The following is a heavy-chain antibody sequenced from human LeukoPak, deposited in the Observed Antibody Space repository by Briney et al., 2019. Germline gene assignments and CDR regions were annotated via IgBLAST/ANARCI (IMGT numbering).Heavy chain of an antibody. V-gene: IGHV4-59*01. CDR1: GGSISSYY. CDR2: IYYSGST. D-gene: IGHD5-18*01. CDR3: AGDPPAMYGMDV. Sequence: PSETLSLTCTVSGGSISSYYWSWIRQPPGKGLEWIGYIYYSGSTNYNPSLKSRVTISVDTSKNQFSLKLSSVTAADTAVYYCAGDPPAMYGMDVWGQGTTVTVSS. J-gene: IGHJ6*02.